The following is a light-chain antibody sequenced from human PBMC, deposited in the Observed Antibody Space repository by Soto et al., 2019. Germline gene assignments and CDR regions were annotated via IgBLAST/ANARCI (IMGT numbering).Light chain of an antibody. CDR2: EVS. J-gene: IGLJ1*01. V-gene: IGLV2-14*01. Sequence: QSLLTQPASGSGSPGQSITISCTGTSSDVGGYNYVSWYQQHPGKAPKVIIYEVSNRSSGVSNRFSGSKSGNTASLTISGLQAEDEADYYCGSYTRSDNYDFGTGTKVTVL. CDR1: SSDVGGYNY. CDR3: GSYTRSDNYD.